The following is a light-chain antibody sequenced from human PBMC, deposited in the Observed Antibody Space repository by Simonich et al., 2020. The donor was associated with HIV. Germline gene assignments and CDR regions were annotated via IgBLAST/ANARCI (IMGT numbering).Light chain of an antibody. CDR2: DVT. V-gene: IGLV2-14*03. CDR3: CSYTSTSNVI. J-gene: IGLJ2*01. Sequence: QSALTQPASVSGSPGQSITISCTGTSIDVGAYNYFSWYQLRPGKAPKLMIYDVTERPSGLSERCSGSKSGNTASLTISGLQAEDEADYYCCSYTSTSNVIFGGGTKLTVL. CDR1: SIDVGAYNY.